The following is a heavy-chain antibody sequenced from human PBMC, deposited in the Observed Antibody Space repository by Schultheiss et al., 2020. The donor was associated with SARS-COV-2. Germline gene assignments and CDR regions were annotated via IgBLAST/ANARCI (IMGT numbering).Heavy chain of an antibody. D-gene: IGHD3-3*01. J-gene: IGHJ4*02. V-gene: IGHV4-59*04. CDR3: AGPFFYHFDY. CDR1: GGSISSYY. Sequence: SETLSLTCTVSGGSISSYYWSWIRQPPGKGLEWIGEINHSGSTYYNPSLKSRVTISVDTSKNHFSLKLSSVTAADTAVYYCAGPFFYHFDYWGQGTLVTVSS. CDR2: INHSGST.